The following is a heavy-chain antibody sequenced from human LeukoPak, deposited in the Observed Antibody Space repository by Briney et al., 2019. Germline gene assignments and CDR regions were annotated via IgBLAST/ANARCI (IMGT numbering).Heavy chain of an antibody. Sequence: GASVKVSCKASGYTFTSYYMHWVRQAPGQGLEWMGIINPSGGSTSYAQKFQGRVTMTRDTSTSTVYMELSSLRSEDTAVYYCASRREGVNTVTTHRTSDYYYGMDVWGQGTTVTVSS. J-gene: IGHJ6*02. CDR2: INPSGGST. CDR3: ASRREGVNTVTTHRTSDYYYGMDV. CDR1: GYTFTSYY. V-gene: IGHV1-46*01. D-gene: IGHD4-11*01.